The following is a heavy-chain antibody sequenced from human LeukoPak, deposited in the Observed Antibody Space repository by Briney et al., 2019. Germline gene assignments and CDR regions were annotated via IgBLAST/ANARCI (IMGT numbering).Heavy chain of an antibody. CDR3: ARDKGSITMVRGVNYWFDP. Sequence: ASVEVSCKASGYTFTSYGISWVRQAPGQGLEWMGWISAYNGNTNYAQKLQGRVTMTTDTSTSTAYMELRSLRSDDTAVYYCARDKGSITMVRGVNYWFDPWGQGTLVTVSS. V-gene: IGHV1-18*01. J-gene: IGHJ5*02. CDR2: ISAYNGNT. CDR1: GYTFTSYG. D-gene: IGHD3-10*01.